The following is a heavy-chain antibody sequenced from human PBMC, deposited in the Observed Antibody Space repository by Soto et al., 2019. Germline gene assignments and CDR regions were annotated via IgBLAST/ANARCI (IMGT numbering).Heavy chain of an antibody. CDR2: IYWDDDK. D-gene: IGHD6-13*01. CDR3: AHSPYSSGWYTNWFDP. J-gene: IGHJ5*02. V-gene: IGHV2-5*02. CDR1: GFSLSTSGVG. Sequence: QITLKESGPTLVKPTQTLTLTCTFSGFSLSTSGVGVGWIRQPPGKALEWLALIYWDDDKRYSPSLKSSLTITKDNSKNQVVLTMANMDPVDTATYYCAHSPYSSGWYTNWFDPWGQGTLVAVSS.